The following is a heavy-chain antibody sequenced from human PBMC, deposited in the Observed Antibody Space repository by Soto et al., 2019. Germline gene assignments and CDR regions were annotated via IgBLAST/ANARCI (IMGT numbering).Heavy chain of an antibody. V-gene: IGHV4-61*01. Sequence: SETLSLTCTVSGGSVSSGSYYWSWIRQPPGKGLEWIGYIYYSGSTNYNPSLKSRVTISVDTSKNQFPLKLSSVTAADTAVYYCARAFVVVVASAFDPWGQGTLVTVSS. CDR1: GGSVSSGSYY. CDR2: IYYSGST. D-gene: IGHD2-15*01. CDR3: ARAFVVVVASAFDP. J-gene: IGHJ5*02.